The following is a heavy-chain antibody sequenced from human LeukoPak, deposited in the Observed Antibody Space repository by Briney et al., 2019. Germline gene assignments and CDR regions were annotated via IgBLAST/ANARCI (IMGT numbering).Heavy chain of an antibody. CDR1: GFTFSSYA. CDR3: ARAATMVRGVIPRGAFDI. Sequence: GSLRLSCAASGFTFSSYAMSWVRQAPGKGLEWVSAISNSGGSTYYADSVKGRFTISRDNSKNTLYLQMGSLRAEDMAVYYCARAATMVRGVIPRGAFDIWGQGTMVAVSS. D-gene: IGHD3-10*01. V-gene: IGHV3-23*01. CDR2: ISNSGGST. J-gene: IGHJ3*02.